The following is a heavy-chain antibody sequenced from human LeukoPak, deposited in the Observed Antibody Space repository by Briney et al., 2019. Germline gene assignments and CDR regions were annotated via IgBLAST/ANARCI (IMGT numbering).Heavy chain of an antibody. J-gene: IGHJ4*02. D-gene: IGHD3-22*01. V-gene: IGHV3-30*18. CDR2: ISYDGSNK. CDR3: AKDQHAYYYDSSGYYVDY. Sequence: GSLRLSCAASGFTFSSYGMHWVRQAPGKGLEWVAVISYDGSNKYYADSVKGRFTISRDNSKNTLYLQMNSLRAEDTAVYYCAKDQHAYYYDSSGYYVDYWGQGTLVTVSS. CDR1: GFTFSSYG.